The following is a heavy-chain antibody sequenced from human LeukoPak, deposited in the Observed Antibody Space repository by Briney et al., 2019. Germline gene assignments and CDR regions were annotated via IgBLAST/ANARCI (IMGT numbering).Heavy chain of an antibody. CDR2: IRQDESER. Sequence: GGSLRLSCEGSGFSFSSYWMTWVRQLPGKGPERVGNIRQDESERYFADSVKGRFTISRDNAKKSVYLHMSSLRAEDTALYYCARLSAYYYGSYFYYYMDVWGKGTTVTVSS. V-gene: IGHV3-7*01. CDR1: GFSFSSYW. CDR3: ARLSAYYYGSYFYYYMDV. J-gene: IGHJ6*03. D-gene: IGHD3-10*01.